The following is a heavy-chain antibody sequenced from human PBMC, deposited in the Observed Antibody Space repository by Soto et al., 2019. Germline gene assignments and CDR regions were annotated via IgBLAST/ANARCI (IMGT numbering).Heavy chain of an antibody. CDR3: ATVDYGDNNHMGAFDN. D-gene: IGHD4-17*01. CDR2: IIPIFGTA. V-gene: IGHV1-69*12. CDR1: GGTFSSYA. Sequence: QVQLVQSGAEVKKPGSSVKVSCKASGGTFSSYAISWVRQAPGQGLEWMGGIIPIFGTANYAQKFQGRVTITADECTSTAYMGLSSLKSEDTAVYYCATVDYGDNNHMGAFDNWGQGTMVTVSS. J-gene: IGHJ3*02.